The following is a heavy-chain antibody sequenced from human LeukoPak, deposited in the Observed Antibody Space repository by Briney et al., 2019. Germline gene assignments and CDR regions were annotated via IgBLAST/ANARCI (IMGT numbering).Heavy chain of an antibody. D-gene: IGHD1-26*01. CDR1: GFTFSSYS. J-gene: IGHJ4*02. Sequence: GGSLRLSCAASGFTFSSYSMNWVRQVPGKGLEWVSYISSRGSTIYYADSVKGRFPISRDNAKNSLYLQMNSLRAEDTAVYYCARDKYSGSYQPDYWGQGTLVTVSS. CDR2: ISSRGSTI. V-gene: IGHV3-48*01. CDR3: ARDKYSGSYQPDY.